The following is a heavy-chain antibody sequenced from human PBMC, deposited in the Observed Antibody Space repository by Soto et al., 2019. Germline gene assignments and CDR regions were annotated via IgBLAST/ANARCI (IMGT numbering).Heavy chain of an antibody. D-gene: IGHD1-1*01. CDR1: GGAFTNYS. CDR2: LIPLHNTS. J-gene: IGHJ6*02. CDR3: ASWSAWNPLYYHGMDV. V-gene: IGHV1-69*06. Sequence: QVHLLQSGAEVKKPGSSLKVSCKVSGGAFTNYSLNWVRHSPGQGLEWLGGLIPLHNTSNYSEKFVGRLSVTADISSSTVYMHLSGLTSGDTATYYCASWSAWNPLYYHGMDVWGQGTTVTVSS.